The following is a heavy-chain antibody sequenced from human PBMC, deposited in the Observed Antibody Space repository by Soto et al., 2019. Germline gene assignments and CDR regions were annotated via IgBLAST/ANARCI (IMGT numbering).Heavy chain of an antibody. J-gene: IGHJ6*02. CDR1: GLTFSSFA. CDR2: ITRSGDNT. CDR3: AKRGAVGKDYCGMDV. V-gene: IGHV3-23*01. Sequence: EVQLLESGGGLVQPGGSLRLSCAASGLTFSSFAMRWVRQPPGKGLEWVSSITRSGDNTYYGDSVKGRFTISRDNSKNTLYLQMNSLRVEYTAVYYCAKRGAVGKDYCGMDVWGQGTTVTVSS. D-gene: IGHD6-13*01.